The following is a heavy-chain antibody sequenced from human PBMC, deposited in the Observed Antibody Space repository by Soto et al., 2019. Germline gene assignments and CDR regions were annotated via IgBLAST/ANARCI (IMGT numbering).Heavy chain of an antibody. J-gene: IGHJ4*02. V-gene: IGHV4-30-2*01. Sequence: SETLSLTCAVSGGSISSGGYSWSWIRQPPGKGLECIGYIYHSGSTYYNPSLKSRVTISVDRSKNQFSLKMSSVTAADTAVYYCARGGYFDSWGQGTLVTVSS. CDR3: ARGGYFDS. CDR2: IYHSGST. D-gene: IGHD6-13*01. CDR1: GGSISSGGYS.